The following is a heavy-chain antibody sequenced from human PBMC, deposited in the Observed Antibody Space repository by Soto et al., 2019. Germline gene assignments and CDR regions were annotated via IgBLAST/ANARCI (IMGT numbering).Heavy chain of an antibody. CDR3: ARGAGPRDAFDI. V-gene: IGHV4-30-2*01. CDR1: GGSISSGGYS. J-gene: IGHJ3*02. D-gene: IGHD6-13*01. Sequence: QLQLQESGSGLVKPSQTLSLTCAVSGGSISSGGYSRSWIGQPPGKGLEWIGYIYHGGSNYYNPSLKSRVTISVDRSKNQFSLKLGSVTAADTAVYYCARGAGPRDAFDIWGQGTMVTVSS. CDR2: IYHGGSN.